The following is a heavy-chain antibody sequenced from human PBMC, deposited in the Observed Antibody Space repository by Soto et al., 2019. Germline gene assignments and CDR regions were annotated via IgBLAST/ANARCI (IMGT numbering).Heavy chain of an antibody. V-gene: IGHV3-9*01. D-gene: IGHD2-2*01. CDR3: AKGIVVVPAAKSLEGGFLDY. CDR1: GFTFDDYA. Sequence: GGSLRLSCAASGFTFDDYAMHWVRQAPGKGLEWVSGISWNSGSIGYADSVKGRFTISRDNAKNSLYLQMNSLRAEDTALYYCAKGIVVVPAAKSLEGGFLDYWGQGTLVTVSS. CDR2: ISWNSGSI. J-gene: IGHJ4*02.